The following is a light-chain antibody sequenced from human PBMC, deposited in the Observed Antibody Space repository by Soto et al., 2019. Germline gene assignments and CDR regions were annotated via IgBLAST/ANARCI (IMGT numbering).Light chain of an antibody. CDR1: QNIVRS. V-gene: IGKV1-5*01. CDR2: DAS. CDR3: QQYGTYWT. J-gene: IGKJ1*01. Sequence: IQMTQSPSTLSASVGDRVTISCRASQNIVRSLAWYQQKPGETPNVLVYDASSLKSGVPSRFSGSGSGTEFSLTITNLQRDDSATYYCQQYGTYWTFSQGTKVEIK.